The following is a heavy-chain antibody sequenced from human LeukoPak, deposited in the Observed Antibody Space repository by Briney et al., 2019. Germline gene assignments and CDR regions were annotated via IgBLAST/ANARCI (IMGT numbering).Heavy chain of an antibody. CDR2: ISYDGSNK. Sequence: GGSLRLSCAASGFTFSGYAMHWVRQAPGKGLEWVAVISYDGSNKYYADSVKGRFTISRDNSKNTLYLQMNSLRAEDTAVYYCASNLGSYDYWGQGTLVTVSS. CDR3: ASNLGSYDY. J-gene: IGHJ4*02. V-gene: IGHV3-30*04. D-gene: IGHD1-26*01. CDR1: GFTFSGYA.